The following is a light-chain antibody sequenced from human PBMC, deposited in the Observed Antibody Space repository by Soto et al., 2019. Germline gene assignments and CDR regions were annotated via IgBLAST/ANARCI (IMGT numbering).Light chain of an antibody. CDR2: IAS. CDR3: QQYGSLPYT. V-gene: IGKV3-20*01. CDR1: QSVSRSY. Sequence: EVVLTQSPGTLSLSPGERATLSCRASQSVSRSYLAWYQQKPGQAPRVLIYIASGRATGVPDRFSGSWSGTGFSLTVSRLEPEDFAMYYCQQYGSLPYTFGEGTKREIK. J-gene: IGKJ2*01.